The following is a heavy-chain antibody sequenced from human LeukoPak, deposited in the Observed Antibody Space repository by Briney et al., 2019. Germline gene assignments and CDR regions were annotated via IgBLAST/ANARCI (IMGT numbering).Heavy chain of an antibody. Sequence: PGGSLRLSCAASGFTFSSYGMHWVRQAPGKGLEWVAFIRYDGSNKYYADSVKGRFTISRDNSKNTLYLQMNSLRAEDTAVYYCAKVGIWDDYGGNDDYWGQGTLVTVSS. CDR1: GFTFSSYG. J-gene: IGHJ4*02. V-gene: IGHV3-30*02. D-gene: IGHD4-23*01. CDR2: IRYDGSNK. CDR3: AKVGIWDDYGGNDDY.